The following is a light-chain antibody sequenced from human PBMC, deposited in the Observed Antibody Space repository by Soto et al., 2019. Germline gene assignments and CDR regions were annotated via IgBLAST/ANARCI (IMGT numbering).Light chain of an antibody. CDR2: EVS. CDR1: SSDIGGYKY. CDR3: TSYAGSNNLYV. V-gene: IGLV2-8*01. J-gene: IGLJ1*01. Sequence: QSALTQPPSASGSPRQSVTISCTGTSSDIGGYKYVSWYQQHAGKAPKLMIYEVSKRPSGVPDRFSGSKSGNTASLTVSGLQAEDEADYYCTSYAGSNNLYVFGTGTKLTVL.